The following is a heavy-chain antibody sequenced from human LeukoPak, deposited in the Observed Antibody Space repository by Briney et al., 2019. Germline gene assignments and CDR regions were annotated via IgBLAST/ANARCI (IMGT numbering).Heavy chain of an antibody. D-gene: IGHD6-19*01. Sequence: GESLKISCKGSGYSFTSYWIGWVRQMPGKGLEWMGIIFPGDSDTRCSPSFLGEVTFSVDMSTATAYLEWSSLKASDSAMYFCARERPGSSGWYTHWGQGTLVTVSS. CDR1: GYSFTSYW. CDR3: ARERPGSSGWYTH. J-gene: IGHJ4*02. CDR2: IFPGDSDT. V-gene: IGHV5-51*01.